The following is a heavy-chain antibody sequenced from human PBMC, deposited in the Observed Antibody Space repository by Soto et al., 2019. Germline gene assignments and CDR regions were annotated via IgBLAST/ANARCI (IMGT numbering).Heavy chain of an antibody. CDR2: TIPLLNVA. CDR1: GGTFSTST. J-gene: IGHJ4*02. V-gene: IGHV1-69*08. CDR3: ARDSPIGSTFSGYDAIDS. Sequence: QVQLVQSGAEVKKPGSSVKVSCKASGGTFSTSTFTWVRQAPGQGLEWMGRTIPLLNVADYAQDLQGILTITADKSTSTPYMVLTSLTSKDTAVYYCARDSPIGSTFSGYDAIDSWGQGTLVTVSS. D-gene: IGHD5-12*01.